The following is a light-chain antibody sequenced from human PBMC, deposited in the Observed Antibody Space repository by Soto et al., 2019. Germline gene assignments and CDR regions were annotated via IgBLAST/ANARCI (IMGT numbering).Light chain of an antibody. CDR3: SSYTSSTFYV. J-gene: IGLJ1*01. V-gene: IGLV2-14*01. CDR2: GVS. Sequence: ALTQPASVSGSLGQSITISCTGTSSDVGAYNYVSWYQQHPGTAPKLLICGVSDRPSGVSNRFSGSKSGNTASLTISGLQAEDEATYYCSSYTSSTFYVFGTGTKGTVL. CDR1: SSDVGAYNY.